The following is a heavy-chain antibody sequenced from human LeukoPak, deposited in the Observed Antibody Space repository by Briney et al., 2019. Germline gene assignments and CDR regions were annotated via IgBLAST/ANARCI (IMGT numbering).Heavy chain of an antibody. V-gene: IGHV4-34*01. D-gene: IGHD4-17*01. J-gene: IGHJ4*02. CDR3: ARTTVTALDY. Sequence: PSETLSLTCAVSGGSFSGYYWSWIRQPPGKGLEWIGEINHSGSTNYNPSLKSRVTISVDTSKNQFSLKLSSVIAADTAVYYCARTTVTALDYWGQGTLVTVSS. CDR1: GGSFSGYY. CDR2: INHSGST.